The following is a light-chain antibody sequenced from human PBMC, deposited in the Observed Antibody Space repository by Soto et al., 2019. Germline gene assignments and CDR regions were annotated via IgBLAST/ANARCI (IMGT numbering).Light chain of an antibody. J-gene: IGLJ2*01. CDR3: AAWDDRLNAMV. Sequence: QSVLTQPPSASGTPGQRVTISCSGSSSNIGSNTVNWYQQLPGTAPKLLMYSNNQRPSGVPDRFSGSKSGTSASLAISGLQSEDEADYYCAAWDDRLNAMVFGGGTKLTVL. CDR2: SNN. V-gene: IGLV1-44*01. CDR1: SSNIGSNT.